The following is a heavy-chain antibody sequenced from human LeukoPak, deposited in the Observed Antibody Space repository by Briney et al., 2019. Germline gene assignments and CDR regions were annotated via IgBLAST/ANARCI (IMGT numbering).Heavy chain of an antibody. Sequence: GASVKVSCKVSGYTLTELSMHWVRQAPGKGLEWMGGFDPEDGETIYAQKFQRRVTMAEDTSTDTAYMELSSLRSEDTAVYYCARAERIAARSGYNWFDPWGQGTLVTVSS. J-gene: IGHJ5*02. CDR2: FDPEDGET. D-gene: IGHD6-6*01. CDR3: ARAERIAARSGYNWFDP. V-gene: IGHV1-24*01. CDR1: GYTLTELS.